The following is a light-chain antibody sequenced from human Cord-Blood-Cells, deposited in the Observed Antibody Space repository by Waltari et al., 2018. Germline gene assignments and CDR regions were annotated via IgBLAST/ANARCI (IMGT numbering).Light chain of an antibody. CDR1: VSNIGSNY. CDR3: AAWDDSLSGVV. J-gene: IGLJ2*01. V-gene: IGLV1-47*01. CDR2: RNN. Sequence: QSVLTQPPSASGTPGQRVTISCSGSVSNIGSNYVSWYQQLPGTAPKLLIYRNNQRPSGVPDRFSGSKSGTSASLAISGLRSEDEADYYCAAWDDSLSGVVFGGGTKLTVL.